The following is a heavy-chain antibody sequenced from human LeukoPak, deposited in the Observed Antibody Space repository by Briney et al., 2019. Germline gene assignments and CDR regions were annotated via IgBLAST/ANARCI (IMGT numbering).Heavy chain of an antibody. CDR1: GGSISSSSYY. D-gene: IGHD6-13*01. Sequence: SETLSLTCTVSGGSISSSSYYWGWIRQPPGKGLEWIGSIYYSGSTYYNPSLKSRVTISVDTSKNQFSLKLTSVTAADTAVYFCARVGSTWVSLDYWGQGTLVTVSS. CDR3: ARVGSTWVSLDY. J-gene: IGHJ4*02. V-gene: IGHV4-39*07. CDR2: IYYSGST.